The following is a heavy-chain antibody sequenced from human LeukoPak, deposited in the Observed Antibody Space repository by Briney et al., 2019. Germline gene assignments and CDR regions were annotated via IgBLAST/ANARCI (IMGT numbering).Heavy chain of an antibody. J-gene: IGHJ6*02. CDR3: ARDVVYGDYASYYYGMDV. D-gene: IGHD4-17*01. V-gene: IGHV4-39*07. CDR2: IYYSGST. Sequence: SETLSLTCAVSGGSISSSSYYWGWIRQPPGKGLEWIGSIYYSGSTYYNPSLKSRVTISVDTSKNQFSLKLSSVTAADTAVYYCARDVVYGDYASYYYGMDVWGQGTPVTVSS. CDR1: GGSISSSSYY.